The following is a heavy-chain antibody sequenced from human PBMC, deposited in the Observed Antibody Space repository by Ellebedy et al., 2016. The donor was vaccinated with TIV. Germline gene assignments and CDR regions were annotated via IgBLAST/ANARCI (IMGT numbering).Heavy chain of an antibody. Sequence: ASVKVSCXASGYTFTSYYMHWVRQAPGQGLEWVGMTDPNSGNINYPPKFQGRVTVTRDTSSGTLYMDLSSLRSEDTAVYYCAREKPTSCYFDYWGQGTLVTVSS. CDR1: GYTFTSYY. CDR3: AREKPTSCYFDY. J-gene: IGHJ4*02. D-gene: IGHD1-14*01. CDR2: TDPNSGNI. V-gene: IGHV1-46*03.